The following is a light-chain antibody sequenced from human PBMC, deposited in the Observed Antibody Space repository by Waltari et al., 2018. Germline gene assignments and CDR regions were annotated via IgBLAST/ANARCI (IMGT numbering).Light chain of an antibody. Sequence: DFQLTQSPSTLSASVGDRVTITCRASHNINNWVAWDQQKPGKAPKLLIYKVSNLDVGVPSRFSGSGSGTQFTLTINSLQPDDFATYYCLQYYSYWTFGPGTKVEIK. CDR3: LQYYSYWT. J-gene: IGKJ1*01. CDR1: HNINNW. CDR2: KVS. V-gene: IGKV1-5*03.